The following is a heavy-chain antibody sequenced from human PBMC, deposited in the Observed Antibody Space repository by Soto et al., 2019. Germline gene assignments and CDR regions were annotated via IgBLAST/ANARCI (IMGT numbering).Heavy chain of an antibody. D-gene: IGHD3-10*02. Sequence: QVQLQESGPGLVKPSETLSLTCTGSGGSISSYYWSWIRQPPGKGLEWIGYIYYSGSTNYNPSLKSRVTISVDTSKNQCSLKLNSMTAADTAVYYCERHNYCSGRKYFDYWGQGTLVTVSS. CDR1: GGSISSYY. V-gene: IGHV4-59*08. CDR3: ERHNYCSGRKYFDY. CDR2: IYYSGST. J-gene: IGHJ4*02.